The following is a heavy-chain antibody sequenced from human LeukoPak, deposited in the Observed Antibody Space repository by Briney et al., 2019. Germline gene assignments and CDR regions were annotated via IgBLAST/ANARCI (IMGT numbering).Heavy chain of an antibody. Sequence: PSETLSLTCTVPGGSISSYYWSWIRQPPGKGLEWIGYIYYSGSTNYNPSLKSRVTISVDTSKNQFSLKLSSVTAADTAVYYCARDLWGSSGWHLAVGAFDIWGQGTMVTVSS. J-gene: IGHJ3*02. V-gene: IGHV4-59*01. CDR2: IYYSGST. CDR1: GGSISSYY. CDR3: ARDLWGSSGWHLAVGAFDI. D-gene: IGHD6-19*01.